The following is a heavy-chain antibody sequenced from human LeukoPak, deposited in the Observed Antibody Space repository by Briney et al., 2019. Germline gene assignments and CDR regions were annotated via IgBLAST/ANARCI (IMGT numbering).Heavy chain of an antibody. CDR3: ASSSIAAPADY. Sequence: SETLSLTCAVYGGSFSGYYWSWIRQPPGKGLEWIGEINHSGSTNYNPSLKSRVTISVDTSKNQFSLKLSSVTAADTAVYYCASSSIAAPADYWGQGTLVTVSS. CDR1: GGSFSGYY. J-gene: IGHJ4*02. CDR2: INHSGST. D-gene: IGHD6-6*01. V-gene: IGHV4-34*01.